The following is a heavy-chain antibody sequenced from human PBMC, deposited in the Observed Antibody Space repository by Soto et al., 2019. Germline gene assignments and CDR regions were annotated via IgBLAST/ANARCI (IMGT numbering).Heavy chain of an antibody. CDR2: IYYTGTT. D-gene: IGHD2-21*02. CDR1: GGSISVGGYY. J-gene: IGHJ5*02. V-gene: IGHV4-31*03. Sequence: PSETLSLTCTVSGGSISVGGYYWSWIRQRPGKGLEWLGYIYYTGTTYYNPSLKSRLTISVDTSRNQFSLKLRSLTAADTAVYYCAKDPSPQPTAVVTPGWFDPWGQGTLVTVSS. CDR3: AKDPSPQPTAVVTPGWFDP.